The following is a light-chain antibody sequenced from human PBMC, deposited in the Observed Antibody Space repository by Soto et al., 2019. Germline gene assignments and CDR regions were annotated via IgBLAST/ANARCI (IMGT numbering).Light chain of an antibody. Sequence: QSVLTQPPSGSAAPGQKVTVCCSGGSSNIGNNYVSWYQQLPGTAPKLLIYENNKRPSGIPDRFSGSKSGTSATLGITGLQTGDEAYYYCGTCDSSLRLAERVSVPGTMLTVL. V-gene: IGLV1-51*02. CDR2: ENN. J-gene: IGLJ1*01. CDR1: SSNIGNNY. CDR3: GTCDSSLRLAERV.